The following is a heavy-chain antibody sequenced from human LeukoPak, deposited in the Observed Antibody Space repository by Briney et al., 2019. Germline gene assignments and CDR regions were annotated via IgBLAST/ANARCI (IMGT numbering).Heavy chain of an antibody. CDR1: GYSISSAYS. Sequence: SETLSLTCTVFGYSISSAYSWGWIRQPPGKGLEWIGSIYHNGNTYYNSSLKSRVTISVNTSENQFSLKLSSVTAADTAVYYCASYKTYYDSSGNPFDYWGQGTLVTASS. CDR2: IYHNGNT. D-gene: IGHD3-22*01. J-gene: IGHJ4*02. V-gene: IGHV4-38-2*02. CDR3: ASYKTYYDSSGNPFDY.